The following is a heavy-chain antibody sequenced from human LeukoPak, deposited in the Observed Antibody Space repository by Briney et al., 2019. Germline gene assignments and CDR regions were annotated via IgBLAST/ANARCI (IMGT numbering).Heavy chain of an antibody. V-gene: IGHV4-31*03. CDR2: IYYNGST. CDR3: ASESIAAAGTGAPADY. J-gene: IGHJ4*02. D-gene: IGHD6-13*01. CDR1: GGSISSGGYY. Sequence: SETLSLTCTVSGGSISSGGYYWSWIRQHPGKGLEWIGYIYYNGSTYYNPSPKSRVTISVDTSKNQFSLKLSSVTAADTAVYYCASESIAAAGTGAPADYWGQGTLVTVSS.